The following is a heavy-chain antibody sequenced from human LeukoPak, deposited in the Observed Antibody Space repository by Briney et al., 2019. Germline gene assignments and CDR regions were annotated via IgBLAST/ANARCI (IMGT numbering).Heavy chain of an antibody. CDR1: GGSFSGYY. Sequence: SETLSLTCAVYGGSFSGYYWSWIRQPPGKGLGWIGEINHSGSTNYNPSLKSRVTISVDTSKNQFSLKLSSVTAADTAVYYCARGRGYCSGGSCQASYFDYWGQGTLVTVSS. V-gene: IGHV4-34*01. J-gene: IGHJ4*02. CDR3: ARGRGYCSGGSCQASYFDY. CDR2: INHSGST. D-gene: IGHD2-15*01.